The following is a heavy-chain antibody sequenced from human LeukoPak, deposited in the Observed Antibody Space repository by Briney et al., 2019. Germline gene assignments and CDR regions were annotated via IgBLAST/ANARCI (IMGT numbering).Heavy chain of an antibody. J-gene: IGHJ3*02. Sequence: SETLSLTCSVSSGTINNFYWRWIRQPPGKGLEWIGYILSSGSTNYNPSVKSRVSISVDTSRNQFSLKLSSVTAADTAVYYCARTNQISETAFDIWGQETMVIVSS. D-gene: IGHD1-14*01. CDR2: ILSSGST. CDR3: ARTNQISETAFDI. V-gene: IGHV4-59*01. CDR1: SGTINNFY.